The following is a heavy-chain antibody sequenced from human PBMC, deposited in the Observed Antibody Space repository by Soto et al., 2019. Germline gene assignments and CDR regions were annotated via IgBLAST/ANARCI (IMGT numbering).Heavy chain of an antibody. D-gene: IGHD6-13*01. V-gene: IGHV4-34*01. CDR3: ARGAQYSSSWYLYCFEC. CDR2: INHSGST. CDR1: GGSFSGYY. Sequence: QVQLQQWGAGLLKPSETLSLTCAVYGGSFSGYYWSWIRQPPGKGLEWIGEINHSGSTNYNPSLTSRVIISVDTSKNQFSLKLSSVPAADTAVYYCARGAQYSSSWYLYCFECWGQGTLVTVSS. J-gene: IGHJ4*02.